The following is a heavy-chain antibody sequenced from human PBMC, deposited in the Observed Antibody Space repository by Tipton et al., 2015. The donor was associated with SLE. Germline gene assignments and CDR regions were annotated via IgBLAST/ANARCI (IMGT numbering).Heavy chain of an antibody. D-gene: IGHD5-12*01. J-gene: IGHJ1*01. CDR1: GGSFSGYY. CDR2: INHSGST. V-gene: IGHV4-34*01. Sequence: TLSLTCPVYGGSFSGYYWSWIRQPPGKGLEWIGEINHSGSTNYNPSLKSRVTTSVDTSKNQFSLKLSSVTAADTAVYYCATGYDFQTGWFQHWGQGTLVTVSS. CDR3: ATGYDFQTGWFQH.